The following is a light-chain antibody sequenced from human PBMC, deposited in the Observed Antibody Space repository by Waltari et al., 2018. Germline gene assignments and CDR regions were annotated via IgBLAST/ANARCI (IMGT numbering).Light chain of an antibody. J-gene: IGKJ1*01. CDR3: GQGTHLPPT. V-gene: IGKV2-30*02. CDR1: PSLVHSNGNTY. CDR2: EVS. Sequence: DVVMTQSPLSLPITPGQPASISCRSNPSLVHSNGNTYLSWYQQKPGQPPRRLIYEVSNQDSGVPDRFSGSGAGTDFTLKISRVEAEDVGVYYCGQGTHLPPTFGQGTNVEIQ.